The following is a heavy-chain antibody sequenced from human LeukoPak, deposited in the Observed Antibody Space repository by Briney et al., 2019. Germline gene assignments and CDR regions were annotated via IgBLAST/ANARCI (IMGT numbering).Heavy chain of an antibody. V-gene: IGHV5-51*01. D-gene: IGHD2-2*01. Sequence: GESLKISCKGSGYSFTSYWIGWVRQVPGKGLEWMGIIYPGDSDTRYSPSFQGQVTISADKSISTAYLQWSSLKASDTAMYYCARHAFPVVPAAVGTDWFDPWGQGTLVTVSS. CDR3: ARHAFPVVPAAVGTDWFDP. J-gene: IGHJ5*02. CDR1: GYSFTSYW. CDR2: IYPGDSDT.